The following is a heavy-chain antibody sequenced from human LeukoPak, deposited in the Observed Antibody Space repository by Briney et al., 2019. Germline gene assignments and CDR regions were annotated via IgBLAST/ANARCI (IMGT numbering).Heavy chain of an antibody. CDR1: GFTFSRYG. CDR3: AKDSAWGSPSKFDY. V-gene: IGHV3-23*01. CDR2: ISASGGST. Sequence: GGSLRLSCVASGFTFSRYGMSWVRQAPGPGLELVSGISASGGSTYYPDSVKGRCTISRGKSKHTLYLQMNSMTAEATAVYYCAKDSAWGSPSKFDYWGQGTLVSVSS. J-gene: IGHJ4*02. D-gene: IGHD3-16*01.